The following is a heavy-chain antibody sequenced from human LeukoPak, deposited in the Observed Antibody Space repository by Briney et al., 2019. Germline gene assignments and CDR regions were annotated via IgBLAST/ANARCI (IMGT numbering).Heavy chain of an antibody. D-gene: IGHD6-19*01. CDR2: ISGSGGST. Sequence: GGSLRLSCAASGFTFSSYAMSWIRQAPGKGLEWVSAISGSGGSTYYADSVKGRFTISRDNSKNTLYLQMNSLRAEDTAVYYCANLLSSGWYDYFDYWGQGTLVTVSS. J-gene: IGHJ4*02. CDR1: GFTFSSYA. CDR3: ANLLSSGWYDYFDY. V-gene: IGHV3-23*01.